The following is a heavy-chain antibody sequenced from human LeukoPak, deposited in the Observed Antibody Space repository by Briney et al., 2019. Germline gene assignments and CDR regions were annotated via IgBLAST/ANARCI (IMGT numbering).Heavy chain of an antibody. V-gene: IGHV4-4*07. CDR1: GGSVSGYY. CDR3: VRDSSSGWYDY. J-gene: IGHJ4*02. D-gene: IGHD6-19*01. CDR2: MHTSGST. Sequence: SDTLSLTCTVSGGSVSGYYWNWIRQPAGKGLEWIGRMHTSGSTNHNPSLKSRITISVDRSKNESSLKRRSVTAADRAVYGCVRDSSSGWYDYWGQGNLVTVSS.